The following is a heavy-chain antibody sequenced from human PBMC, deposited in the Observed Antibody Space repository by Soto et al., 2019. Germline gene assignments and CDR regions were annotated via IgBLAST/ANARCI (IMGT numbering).Heavy chain of an antibody. Sequence: GGSPRLSCPASGFTFSSYQMNWPRQAPGKGLEWVSYISSSGSTIYYADSVKGRFTISRDNAKNSLYLQMNSLRAEDTAVYYCARDTVAYTIYDGMDVWGQGATVTV. D-gene: IGHD3-3*01. CDR2: ISSSGSTI. J-gene: IGHJ6*02. V-gene: IGHV3-48*03. CDR1: GFTFSSYQ. CDR3: ARDTVAYTIYDGMDV.